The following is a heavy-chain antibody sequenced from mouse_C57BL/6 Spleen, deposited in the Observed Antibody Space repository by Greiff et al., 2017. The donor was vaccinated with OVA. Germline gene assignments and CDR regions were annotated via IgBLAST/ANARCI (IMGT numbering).Heavy chain of an antibody. D-gene: IGHD2-4*01. J-gene: IGHJ3*01. Sequence: EVKLQESGPGLVKPSQSLSLTCSVTGYSITSGYYWNWIRQFPGNKLEWMGYISYDGSNNYNPSLKNRISITRDTSKNQFFLQLNSVTTEDTATYYCANIRGYDYPYWGQGTLVTVSA. CDR1: GYSITSGYY. V-gene: IGHV3-6*01. CDR3: ANIRGYDYPY. CDR2: ISYDGSN.